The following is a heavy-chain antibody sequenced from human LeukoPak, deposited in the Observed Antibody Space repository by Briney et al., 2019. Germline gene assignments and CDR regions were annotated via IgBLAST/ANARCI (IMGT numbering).Heavy chain of an antibody. CDR2: ISGSSSNT. CDR3: ARATGSWGHDGFDI. Sequence: ASVKVSCKAYGYTFMSHGISWVRQAPGQGLEWMGWISGSSSNTNYAQRLQGRVTMTTDTSTTTAYMELRSLRSDDTAVYYCARATGSWGHDGFDIRGQGTMVTVSS. J-gene: IGHJ3*02. CDR1: GYTFMSHG. V-gene: IGHV1-18*01. D-gene: IGHD3-16*01.